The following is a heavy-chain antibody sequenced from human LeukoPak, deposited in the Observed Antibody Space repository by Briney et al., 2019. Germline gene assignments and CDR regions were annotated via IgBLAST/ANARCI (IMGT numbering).Heavy chain of an antibody. CDR1: GYTFTSYG. J-gene: IGHJ6*03. Sequence: ASVKVPCKASGYTFTSYGISWVRQAPGQGLEWMGWISANNGNTNYAQKLQGRVTMTTDTSTSTAYMELRSLRSDDTAVYYCARDRVVGATKSYYYYMDVWGKGTTVTVSS. CDR2: ISANNGNT. D-gene: IGHD1-26*01. CDR3: ARDRVVGATKSYYYYMDV. V-gene: IGHV1-18*01.